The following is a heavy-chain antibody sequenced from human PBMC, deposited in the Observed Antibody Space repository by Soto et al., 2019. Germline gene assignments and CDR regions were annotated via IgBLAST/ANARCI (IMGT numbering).Heavy chain of an antibody. CDR3: ASPTNDYGDYGYYYYGMDV. V-gene: IGHV3-48*02. CDR1: GFTFSSYS. D-gene: IGHD4-17*01. J-gene: IGHJ6*02. CDR2: ISSSSSTI. Sequence: LRLSCAASGFTFSSYSMNWVRQAPGKGLEWVSYISSSSSTIYYADSVKGRFTISRANAKNSLYLQMNSLRDEDTAVYYCASPTNDYGDYGYYYYGMDVWGQGTTVTVSS.